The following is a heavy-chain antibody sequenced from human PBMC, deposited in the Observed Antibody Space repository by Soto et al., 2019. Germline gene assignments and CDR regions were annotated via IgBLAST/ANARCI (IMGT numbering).Heavy chain of an antibody. CDR1: GYTFTGYY. V-gene: IGHV1-2*02. Sequence: ASVKVSCKASGYTFTGYYMHWVRQAPGQGLEXXGWXNXKXXGXXXAQRFQGRVTMTGDTSISTAYRELRRLRSDDTAVYYCATQNWNPDYGGQGTLVTVSS. J-gene: IGHJ4*02. D-gene: IGHD1-1*01. CDR3: ATQNWNPDY. CDR2: XNXKXXGX.